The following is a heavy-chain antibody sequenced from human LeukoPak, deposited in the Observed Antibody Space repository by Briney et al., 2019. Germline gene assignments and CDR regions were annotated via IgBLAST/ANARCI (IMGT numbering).Heavy chain of an antibody. CDR3: ASTRGGDRTNDAFDI. J-gene: IGHJ3*02. D-gene: IGHD3-10*01. V-gene: IGHV3-43*01. Sequence: GGSLRLSCAASGFTFGQYTMHWVRQAPGKGPEWVSLITRDGGRTNYADSVEGRFTISRDNSKNTLYLQMNSLRAEDTAVYYCASTRGGDRTNDAFDIWGQGTMVTVSS. CDR2: ITRDGGRT. CDR1: GFTFGQYT.